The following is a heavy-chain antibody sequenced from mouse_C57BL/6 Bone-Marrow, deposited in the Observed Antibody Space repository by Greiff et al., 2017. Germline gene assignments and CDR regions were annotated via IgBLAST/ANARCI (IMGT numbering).Heavy chain of an antibody. CDR1: GFTFSSYA. CDR2: ISDGGSYT. D-gene: IGHD2-2*01. Sequence: VQLVESGGGLVKPGGSLKLSCAASGFTFSSYAMSWVRQTPEKRLEWVATISDGGSYTYYPDNVKGRFTISRDNAKNNLYLQMSHLKSEDTAMYYCARLWLDWYFDVWGTGTTVTVSS. CDR3: ARLWLDWYFDV. V-gene: IGHV5-4*01. J-gene: IGHJ1*03.